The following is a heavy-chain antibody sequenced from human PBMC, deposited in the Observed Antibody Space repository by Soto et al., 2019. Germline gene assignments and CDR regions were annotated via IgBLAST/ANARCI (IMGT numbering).Heavy chain of an antibody. CDR3: ARVRGTDYEIDY. J-gene: IGHJ4*02. Sequence: EVQLVESGGGLVQPGGSLRLSCTASGFMFGSYWMTWVRHVPGKGLKWVANIKRDGSEKYYVDFVKGRFTISRDNADNSVFLDMNNLGVDDTATYYCARVRGTDYEIDYWGQGALVTVSS. V-gene: IGHV3-7*03. D-gene: IGHD4-17*01. CDR2: IKRDGSEK. CDR1: GFMFGSYW.